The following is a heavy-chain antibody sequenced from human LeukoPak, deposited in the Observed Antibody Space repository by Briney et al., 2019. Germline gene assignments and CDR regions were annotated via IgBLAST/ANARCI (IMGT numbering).Heavy chain of an antibody. Sequence: SETLSLTCTVSGGSISSSSYYWGWIRQPPGKGLEWIGSIYYSGSTYYNPSLKSRVTISVDTAKNQFSLKLSSVTAADTAVYYCARQSPDYYDSSGYSWGRGTRRFDYLGQGTLVTGSS. D-gene: IGHD3-22*01. V-gene: IGHV4-39*01. J-gene: IGHJ4*02. CDR3: ARQSPDYYDSSGYSWGRGTRRFDY. CDR2: IYYSGST. CDR1: GGSISSSSYY.